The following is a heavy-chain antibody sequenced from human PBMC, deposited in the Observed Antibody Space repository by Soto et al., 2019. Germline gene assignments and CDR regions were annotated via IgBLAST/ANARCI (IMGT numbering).Heavy chain of an antibody. V-gene: IGHV3-48*02. D-gene: IGHD3-22*01. CDR3: ARDRRYYDSSGRDAFDI. J-gene: IGHJ3*02. Sequence: LRLSCASSGFTFSSYSMNWVRQAPGKGLEWVSYISSSSSTIYYADSVKGRFTISRDNAKNSLYLQMNSLRDEDTAVYYCARDRRYYDSSGRDAFDIWGQGKMVTVSS. CDR2: ISSSSSTI. CDR1: GFTFSSYS.